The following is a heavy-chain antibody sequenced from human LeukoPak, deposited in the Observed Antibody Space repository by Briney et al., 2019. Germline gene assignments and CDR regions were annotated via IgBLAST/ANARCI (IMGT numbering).Heavy chain of an antibody. CDR3: ARGTPPEYSSGRPFYYYYYMDV. Sequence: PGGSLRLSCAASGFTFSSYGMHWVRQAPGKGLEWVAFIRYDGSNKYYADSVKGRFTISRDNSKNTLYLQMNSLRAEDTAVYYCARGTPPEYSSGRPFYYYYYMDVWGKGTTVTVSS. J-gene: IGHJ6*03. V-gene: IGHV3-30*02. CDR1: GFTFSSYG. CDR2: IRYDGSNK. D-gene: IGHD6-19*01.